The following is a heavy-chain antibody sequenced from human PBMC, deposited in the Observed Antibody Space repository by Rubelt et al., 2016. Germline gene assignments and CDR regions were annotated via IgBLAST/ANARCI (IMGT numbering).Heavy chain of an antibody. J-gene: IGHJ4*02. V-gene: IGHV2-26*01. CDR1: GFSLTNARMG. Sequence: QVTLKESGPVLVKPTETLTLTCTVSGFSLTNARMGVSWIRQPPGEALEWLAHIFSNDEKSYSTSLKNRLTISRDTSKSQVVLTMTNMDTENTGTYFCGRTIESESYAVDFWGQGTLVTVST. CDR3: GRTIESESYAVDF. D-gene: IGHD1-26*01. CDR2: IFSNDEK.